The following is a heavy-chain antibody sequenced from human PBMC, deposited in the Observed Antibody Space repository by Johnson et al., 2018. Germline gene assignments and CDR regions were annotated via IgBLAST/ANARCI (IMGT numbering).Heavy chain of an antibody. CDR2: ISYDGSNK. CDR1: GFTFSSYA. J-gene: IGHJ3*02. CDR3: ARGLVRRACDI. D-gene: IGHD1-1*01. V-gene: IGHV3-30*14. Sequence: VQLVESGGCVVQPGRSLRLSCAASGFTFSSYAMHWVRQAPGKGLEWVAVISYDGSNKYYADSVKGRFTISRDNSKNTLYLQMNSLRDEDTAVYYWARGLVRRACDIWGQGTMVTVSS.